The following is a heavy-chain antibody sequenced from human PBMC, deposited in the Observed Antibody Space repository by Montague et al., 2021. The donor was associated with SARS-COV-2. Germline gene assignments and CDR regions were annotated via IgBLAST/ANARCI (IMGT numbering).Heavy chain of an antibody. Sequence: SETLSLTCTVSGGSVSSYYWSWIRQPAGKGLEWIGLIYTSGSTNYSPSLKSRVTMSLDTSKNQFSLKLRSVTAADTAVYYCARGSFGTGAFDIWGPGTMVTVSS. CDR2: IYTSGST. CDR3: ARGSFGTGAFDI. D-gene: IGHD2-8*02. J-gene: IGHJ3*02. V-gene: IGHV4-4*07. CDR1: GGSVSSYY.